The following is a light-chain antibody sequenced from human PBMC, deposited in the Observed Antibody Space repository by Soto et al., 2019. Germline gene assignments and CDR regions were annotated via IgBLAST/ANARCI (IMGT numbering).Light chain of an antibody. Sequence: QSALTQPASVSGSPGPSITISCTGTRSDIGAYNFVSWYQHHPGEVPKLILYDVNVRPSGVSNRFSGSKSGNTASLTISGLQAEDDADYYCTSWTTSTTMIFGGGTKLTVL. CDR3: TSWTTSTTMI. CDR1: RSDIGAYNF. CDR2: DVN. V-gene: IGLV2-14*03. J-gene: IGLJ2*01.